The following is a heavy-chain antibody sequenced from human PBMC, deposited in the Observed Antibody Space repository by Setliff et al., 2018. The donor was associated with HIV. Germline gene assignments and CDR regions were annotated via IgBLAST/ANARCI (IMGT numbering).Heavy chain of an antibody. CDR1: GFMFATHE. CDR3: ARKAGPQYYYDSSGYYFDY. Sequence: HPGGSLRLSCVASGFMFATHEINWVRQAPGKGLEWIAFIAVDGTTLLYADSVKGRFTISRDNAKNSVYLQMNSLSAEDTAVYYCARKAGPQYYYDSSGYYFDYWGQGTLVTVSS. CDR2: IAVDGTTL. J-gene: IGHJ4*02. D-gene: IGHD3-22*01. V-gene: IGHV3-48*03.